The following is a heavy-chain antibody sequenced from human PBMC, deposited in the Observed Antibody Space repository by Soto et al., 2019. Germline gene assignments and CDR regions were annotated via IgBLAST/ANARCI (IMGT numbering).Heavy chain of an antibody. V-gene: IGHV5-51*01. Sequence: GPAVKISIEGCGYRFTSSWIGWVRQIPEKVLELIWIIYVGDSDTRYSPSFQGHVTVSTDKSITTAYLQWSSLKASDTAMYYCARHGGHSGDDPISVAGTWGSYYGMDVWGQGTTVIVSS. D-gene: IGHD6-19*01. CDR3: ARHGGHSGDDPISVAGTWGSYYGMDV. CDR1: GYRFTSSW. CDR2: IYVGDSDT. J-gene: IGHJ6*02.